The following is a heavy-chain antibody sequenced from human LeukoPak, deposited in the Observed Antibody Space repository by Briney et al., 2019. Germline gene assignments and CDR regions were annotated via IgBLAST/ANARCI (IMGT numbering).Heavy chain of an antibody. Sequence: GGSLRLSCAASGFTFSNYWMTWVRQAPGKGLEGVANIKKDGSEKYYVDSVKGRFTISKDNAKNSLYLQMNSLRVEDTAMYYCVRPAGWGSLVFWGQGSLVTVSS. V-gene: IGHV3-7*01. D-gene: IGHD7-27*01. J-gene: IGHJ4*02. CDR3: VRPAGWGSLVF. CDR1: GFTFSNYW. CDR2: IKKDGSEK.